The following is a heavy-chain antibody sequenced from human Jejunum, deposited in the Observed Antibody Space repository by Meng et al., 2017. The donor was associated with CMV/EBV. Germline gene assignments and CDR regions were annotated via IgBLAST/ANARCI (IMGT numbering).Heavy chain of an antibody. CDR1: TFSTSS. CDR2: ISSGSNFI. Sequence: TFSTSSMHWGRQAPGKGLEWVSSISSGSNFIYYADSMKGRFTISRDNAKNSLYLQMNSLRAEDTAVYYCARGRVRGIASAGAMVSWGQGTLVTVSS. CDR3: ARGRVRGIASAGAMVS. V-gene: IGHV3-21*01. D-gene: IGHD6-13*01. J-gene: IGHJ5*02.